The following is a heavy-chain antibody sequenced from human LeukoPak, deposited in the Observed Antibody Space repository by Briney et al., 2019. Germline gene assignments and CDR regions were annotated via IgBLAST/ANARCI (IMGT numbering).Heavy chain of an antibody. V-gene: IGHV3-74*01. CDR2: LNSDGSIT. CDR1: GFTFSLYW. D-gene: IGHD2-21*02. Sequence: PGGSPRLSCAASGFTFSLYWMHWVRQTPGKGLVWVSRLNSDGSITTYADSVKGRFTISRDNAKNTLYLQMNSLRAEDTALYYCVREYCGGDCYTDFWGQGTLVTVSS. CDR3: VREYCGGDCYTDF. J-gene: IGHJ4*02.